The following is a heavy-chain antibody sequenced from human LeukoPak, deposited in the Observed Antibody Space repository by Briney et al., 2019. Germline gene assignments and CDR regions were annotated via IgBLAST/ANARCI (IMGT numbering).Heavy chain of an antibody. CDR2: INPYSGGT. V-gene: IGHV1-2*02. Sequence: GASVKVSCKASGYTFTDYYMHWVRQAPGQGLEWMGWINPYSGGTNYAQKLLDRVTMTTDTSTNTANLEVRSLRSDDTAVYYCARDLVPDTGGYSDIWGQGTMVTVSS. D-gene: IGHD2-8*02. J-gene: IGHJ3*02. CDR1: GYTFTDYY. CDR3: ARDLVPDTGGYSDI.